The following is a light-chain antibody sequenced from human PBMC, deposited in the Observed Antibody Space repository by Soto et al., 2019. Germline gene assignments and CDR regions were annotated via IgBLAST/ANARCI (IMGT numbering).Light chain of an antibody. J-gene: IGLJ2*01. CDR2: RDS. CDR1: NIGSKN. Sequence: SYALTQPLSVSVALGQTARITCGGNNIGSKNVYWYQQKPGQAPVLVIYRDSNRPSGIPERFSGSNSGNTATLTISRAQAGDEADYYCQVWDSSTVVFGGGTKVTVL. V-gene: IGLV3-9*01. CDR3: QVWDSSTVV.